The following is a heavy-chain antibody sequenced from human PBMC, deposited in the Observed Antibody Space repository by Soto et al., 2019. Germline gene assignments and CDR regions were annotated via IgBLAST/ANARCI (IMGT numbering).Heavy chain of an antibody. V-gene: IGHV3-30*01. CDR1: GFTLSTYS. Sequence: GGSLRLSCAASGFTLSTYSMHWVRQAPGKGLEWVAVISYDGNKKFYRDSVKGRFSISRDTSMHTVYLEMNSLSPQDTGVYYCARSIAVAGLDYWGQGTLVTVSS. CDR3: ARSIAVAGLDY. D-gene: IGHD6-19*01. J-gene: IGHJ4*02. CDR2: ISYDGNKK.